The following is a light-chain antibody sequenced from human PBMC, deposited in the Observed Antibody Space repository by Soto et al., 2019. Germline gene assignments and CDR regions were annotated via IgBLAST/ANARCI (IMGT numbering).Light chain of an antibody. J-gene: IGLJ2*01. CDR1: SSDVGGYNY. Sequence: QSALTQPASVSGSPGQSITISCTGTSSDVGGYNYVSWYQQHPGKAPKLMIYDVSNRPSGVSNRFSGSKSGNTASLTIFGLQAEDEADYYCSSYTSSSTLFGGGTKVTVL. CDR2: DVS. V-gene: IGLV2-14*01. CDR3: SSYTSSSTL.